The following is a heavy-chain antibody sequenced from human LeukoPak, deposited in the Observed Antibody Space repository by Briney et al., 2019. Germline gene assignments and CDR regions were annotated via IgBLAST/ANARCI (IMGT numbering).Heavy chain of an antibody. CDR2: ISWNSGSI. CDR1: GFTFDDYA. V-gene: IGHV3-9*01. J-gene: IGHJ4*02. Sequence: GRSLRLSCAASGFTFDDYAMHWVRQAPGKGLEWVSGISWNSGSIGYADSVKGRFTISRDNAKNSLYLQMNSLRAEDTALYYCAKSVYYYDSSGHYSFDYWGQGTLVTVSS. D-gene: IGHD3-22*01. CDR3: AKSVYYYDSSGHYSFDY.